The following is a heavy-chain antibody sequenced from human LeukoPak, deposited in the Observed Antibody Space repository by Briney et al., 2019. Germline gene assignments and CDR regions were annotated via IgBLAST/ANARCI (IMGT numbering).Heavy chain of an antibody. CDR3: AREYSSSFRWFDP. Sequence: SETLSLTCSVSGDSISSYYWSWIRQPPGKGLKWIGYIYHSGSTYYNPSLKSRVTISVDRSKNQFSLKLSSVTAADTAVYYCAREYSSSFRWFDPWGQGTLVTVSS. CDR1: GDSISSYY. V-gene: IGHV4-59*12. J-gene: IGHJ5*02. D-gene: IGHD6-6*01. CDR2: IYHSGST.